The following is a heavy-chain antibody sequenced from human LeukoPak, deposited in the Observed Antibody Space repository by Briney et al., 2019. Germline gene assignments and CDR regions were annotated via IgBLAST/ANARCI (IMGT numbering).Heavy chain of an antibody. CDR3: AKDHSSSGWYGYFQH. CDR2: ISWNSGSI. D-gene: IGHD6-19*01. CDR1: GFTFDHYA. Sequence: GGSLRLSCAVSGFTFDHYAMHWVRQAPGKGLEWVSGISWNSGSIGYADSVKGRFTISRDNAKNSLYLQMNSLRAEDTALYYCAKDHSSSGWYGYFQHWGQGTLVTVSS. V-gene: IGHV3-9*01. J-gene: IGHJ1*01.